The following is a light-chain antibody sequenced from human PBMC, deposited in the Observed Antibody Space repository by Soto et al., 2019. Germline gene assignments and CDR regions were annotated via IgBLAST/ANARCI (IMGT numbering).Light chain of an antibody. CDR1: QSIYDW. J-gene: IGKJ1*01. V-gene: IGKV1-5*03. CDR2: KAS. Sequence: DIQMTQSPSTLSASVGDRVTITCRASQSIYDWLAWYQQKPGKAPKLLIYKASNLESGVPSRFSGSASGKEFTLTNSSLQPDDFATYYFQQYNTYWTFGQGTKVEIK. CDR3: QQYNTYWT.